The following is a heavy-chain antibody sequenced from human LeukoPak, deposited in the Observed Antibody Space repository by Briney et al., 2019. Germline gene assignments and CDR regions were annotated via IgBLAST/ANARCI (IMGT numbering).Heavy chain of an antibody. J-gene: IGHJ4*02. CDR2: IYYSGST. Sequence: SETLSLTCTVSGGSISSSSYYWGWIRQPPGKGLEWIGSIYYSGSTYYNPSLKSRVTISVDTSKNQFSLKLSSVTAADTAVYYCARHPARWLIDYWGQGTLVTVSS. CDR1: GGSISSSSYY. D-gene: IGHD3-22*01. CDR3: ARHPARWLIDY. V-gene: IGHV4-39*01.